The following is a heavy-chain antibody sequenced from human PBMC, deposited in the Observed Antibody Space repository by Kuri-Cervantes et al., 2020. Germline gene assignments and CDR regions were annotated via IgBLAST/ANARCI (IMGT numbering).Heavy chain of an antibody. CDR1: GFTFDDYG. D-gene: IGHD2-15*01. J-gene: IGHJ4*02. CDR3: ARDGEVVVAAYYFDY. Sequence: GESLKISCAASGFTFDDYGMSWVRQAPGKGLEWVSGINWNGGSTGYADSVKGRFTISRDNAKNSLYLQMNSLRDEDTAVYYCARDGEVVVAAYYFDYWGQGTLVTVSS. CDR2: INWNGGST. V-gene: IGHV3-20*04.